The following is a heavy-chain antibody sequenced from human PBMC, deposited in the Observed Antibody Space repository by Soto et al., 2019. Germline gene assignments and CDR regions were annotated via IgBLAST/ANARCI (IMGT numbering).Heavy chain of an antibody. CDR2: IYSGGST. CDR1: GFTFSSKD. CDR3: ATRPLLPGAP. Sequence: EVQLVESGGGLIQPGWSLRLSCAASGFTFSSKDMNWVRQAPGKGLEWVSLIYSGGSTYYADSVKGRFTISRDNSKNTLYLQMSSLRAEDTAVYYCATRPLLPGAPWGQGTMVTVSS. V-gene: IGHV3-53*01. D-gene: IGHD3-22*01. J-gene: IGHJ3*01.